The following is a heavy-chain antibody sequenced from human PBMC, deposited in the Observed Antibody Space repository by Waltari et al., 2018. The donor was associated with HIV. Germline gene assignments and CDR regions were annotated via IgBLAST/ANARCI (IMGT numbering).Heavy chain of an antibody. CDR2: INPISGGT. Sequence: QVHLVQSGAEVKKPGASMKVSCKTSGYTFTGHYMHWLRQAPGQGLGWMGWINPISGGTNYAQTFQGRVTMTRDASINTVYMELKSLGYDDTAMYYCARESGYQLVRWLDPWGQGTRVTVSS. J-gene: IGHJ5*02. D-gene: IGHD6-13*01. V-gene: IGHV1-2*02. CDR3: ARESGYQLVRWLDP. CDR1: GYTFTGHY.